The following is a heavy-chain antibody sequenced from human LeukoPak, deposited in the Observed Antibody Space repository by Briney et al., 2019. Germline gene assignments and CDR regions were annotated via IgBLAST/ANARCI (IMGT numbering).Heavy chain of an antibody. V-gene: IGHV3-23*01. D-gene: IGHD6-13*01. J-gene: IGHJ4*02. CDR2: ISGSGTGT. Sequence: QPGGSLRLSCAASGFTFSSYAMSWVRQSPGKGLEWVSGISGSGTGTYYADSVKGRFTISRDNSKSTLYLQMNSLKVEDTAVYYCAKAPTLATAGTDWGQGTLVTVSS. CDR3: AKAPTLATAGTD. CDR1: GFTFSSYA.